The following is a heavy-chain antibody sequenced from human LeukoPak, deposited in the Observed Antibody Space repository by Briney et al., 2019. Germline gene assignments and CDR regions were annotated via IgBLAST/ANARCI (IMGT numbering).Heavy chain of an antibody. CDR1: GGSFGGYY. J-gene: IGHJ6*03. CDR3: ARGRSGSPYGYYYYMDV. D-gene: IGHD1-26*01. Sequence: SETLSLTCAVYGGSFGGYYWSWIRQPPGKGLEWIGEINHSGSTNYNPSLKSRVTISVDTSKNQFSLKLSSVTAADTAVYYCARGRSGSPYGYYYYMDVWGKGTTVTVSS. CDR2: INHSGST. V-gene: IGHV4-34*01.